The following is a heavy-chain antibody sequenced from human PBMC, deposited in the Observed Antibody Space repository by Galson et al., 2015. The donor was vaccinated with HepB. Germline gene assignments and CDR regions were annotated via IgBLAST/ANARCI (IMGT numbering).Heavy chain of an antibody. J-gene: IGHJ6*02. Sequence: SLRLSCAVSGFTFSRYWMSWVRQAPGKGLEWVANIKQDGSEKYYVDSVKGRFTISRDNAKNSLYLQMNSLRAEDTAVYYCARVGTQDIVVVPAASPYGMDVWGQGTTVTVSS. D-gene: IGHD2-2*01. CDR3: ARVGTQDIVVVPAASPYGMDV. CDR1: GFTFSRYW. CDR2: IKQDGSEK. V-gene: IGHV3-7*03.